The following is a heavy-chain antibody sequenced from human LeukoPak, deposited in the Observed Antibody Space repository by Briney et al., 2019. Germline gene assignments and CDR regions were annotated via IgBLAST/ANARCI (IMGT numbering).Heavy chain of an antibody. CDR1: GGSISSYY. Sequence: SETLSLTCTFSGGSISSYYCSWIRQPAGKGLEWIGLIDTSGSTNYNHSLKSRVTMSVDTSKNQFSLKLSSVTAADTAVYYCARDSSSWYWFDPWGQGTLVTVSS. CDR2: IDTSGST. J-gene: IGHJ5*02. D-gene: IGHD6-13*01. V-gene: IGHV4-4*07. CDR3: ARDSSSWYWFDP.